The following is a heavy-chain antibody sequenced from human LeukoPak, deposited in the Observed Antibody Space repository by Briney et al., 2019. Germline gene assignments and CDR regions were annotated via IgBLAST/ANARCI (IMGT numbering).Heavy chain of an antibody. CDR1: GGTFSSYA. Sequence: SVKVSCKASGGTFSSYAISWVRQAPGQGLEWMGGIIPIFGTANYAQKFQGRVTITADESTSTAYMELSSLRSEDTAVYYCARDGVTNYDILTGYYSLWFDPWGQGTLVTVSS. CDR3: ARDGVTNYDILTGYYSLWFDP. V-gene: IGHV1-69*13. CDR2: IIPIFGTA. D-gene: IGHD3-9*01. J-gene: IGHJ5*02.